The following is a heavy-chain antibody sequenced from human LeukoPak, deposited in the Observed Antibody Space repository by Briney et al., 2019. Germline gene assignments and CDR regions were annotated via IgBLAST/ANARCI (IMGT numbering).Heavy chain of an antibody. Sequence: SETLSLTCTVSGGSISTNNYYWSWIRQPPGKGLEWIGSIYYSGTTYYNPSLTSRLTMSVDTSKNQFSLKLSSVTAADTAVYYCARHGRREALRHGAFEIWSQGTTVTVSS. J-gene: IGHJ3*02. V-gene: IGHV4-39*01. CDR2: IYYSGTT. CDR1: GGSISTNNYY. D-gene: IGHD3-16*01. CDR3: ARHGRREALRHGAFEI.